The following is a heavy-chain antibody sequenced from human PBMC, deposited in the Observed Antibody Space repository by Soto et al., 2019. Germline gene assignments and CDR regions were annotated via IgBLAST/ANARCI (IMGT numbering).Heavy chain of an antibody. J-gene: IGHJ4*02. CDR3: AKVKYYDSSGYYSGGVEY. CDR1: GFTFSSYA. D-gene: IGHD3-22*01. V-gene: IGHV3-23*01. CDR2: ISRSGGST. Sequence: PGGSLRLSCAASGFTFSSYAMSWVRQAPGKGLEWVSAISRSGGSTYYADSVKGRFTISRDNSKNTLYLQMNSLRAEDTAVYYCAKVKYYDSSGYYSGGVEYWGQGTLVTVSS.